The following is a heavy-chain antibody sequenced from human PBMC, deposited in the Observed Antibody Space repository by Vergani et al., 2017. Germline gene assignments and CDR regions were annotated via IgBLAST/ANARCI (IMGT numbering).Heavy chain of an antibody. CDR2: IIACNGNT. J-gene: IGHJ6*03. CDR1: GYTFTSYS. V-gene: IGHV1-18*01. D-gene: IGHD4-23*01. CDR3: ARDLVSRWSYYYMDV. Sequence: QVQLVQSEAEVKKPGASVKVSCKASGYTFTSYSISLVRPAPGQGLEWMGWIIACNGNTNYAQKLQGRVTMTTNKSTTTAYMELRSLRSDDTAIYYCARDLVSRWSYYYMDVWGKGTTVTVSS.